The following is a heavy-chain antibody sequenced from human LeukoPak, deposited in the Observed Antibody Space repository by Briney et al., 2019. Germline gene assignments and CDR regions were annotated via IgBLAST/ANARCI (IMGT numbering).Heavy chain of an antibody. J-gene: IGHJ4*02. D-gene: IGHD4-17*01. CDR1: GYTFTGYY. V-gene: IGHV1-2*02. Sequence: GASVKVSCKASGYTFTGYYMHWVRQAPGQGLGWMGWINPNSGGTNYAQKFQGRVTMTRDTSISTAYMELSRLRSDDTAVYYCARVTKVTTSAEDWGQGTLVTVSS. CDR2: INPNSGGT. CDR3: ARVTKVTTSAED.